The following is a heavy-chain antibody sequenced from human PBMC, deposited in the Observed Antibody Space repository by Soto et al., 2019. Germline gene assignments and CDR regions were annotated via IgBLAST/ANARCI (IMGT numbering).Heavy chain of an antibody. V-gene: IGHV3-23*01. CDR3: ARWSYLDY. Sequence: HPGGSLRLSCAASGFTFSLYSMIWVRQAPGKGLEWVSTISGSDGKTFYADSVKGRFSISRDTSQSTLYLQMNSLRADDTAMYYCARWSYLDYWGQGTRVTVSS. D-gene: IGHD3-3*01. CDR1: GFTFSLYS. J-gene: IGHJ4*02. CDR2: ISGSDGKT.